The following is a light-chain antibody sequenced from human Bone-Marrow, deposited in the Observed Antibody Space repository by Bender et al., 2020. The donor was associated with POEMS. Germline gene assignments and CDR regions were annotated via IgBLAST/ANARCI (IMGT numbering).Light chain of an antibody. V-gene: IGLV7-43*01. Sequence: QTVVTQEPSLTVSPGGTVTLTCASSTERVTSDYYANWFQQKPGQAPRALIYDTDKKHSRPPARFSGSLLGNKAALTLSGVQPEDEADYYCLLYFGGAQWVFGGGTKLTVL. CDR1: TERVTSDYY. CDR2: DTD. J-gene: IGLJ3*02. CDR3: LLYFGGAQWV.